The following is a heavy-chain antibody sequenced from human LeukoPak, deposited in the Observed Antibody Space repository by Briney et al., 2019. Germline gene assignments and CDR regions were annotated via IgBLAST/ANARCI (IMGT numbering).Heavy chain of an antibody. Sequence: SETLSLTCTVSGYSISTGYYWGWIRQPPGKGLEWIGSIYHSGSTYYNPSLQSRVTMSVDTSKNQFSLKLSSVTAADTAIYYCARTYFPRGAFDIWGLGTMVTVS. CDR2: IYHSGST. V-gene: IGHV4-38-2*02. CDR3: ARTYFPRGAFDI. J-gene: IGHJ3*02. CDR1: GYSISTGYY. D-gene: IGHD3-9*01.